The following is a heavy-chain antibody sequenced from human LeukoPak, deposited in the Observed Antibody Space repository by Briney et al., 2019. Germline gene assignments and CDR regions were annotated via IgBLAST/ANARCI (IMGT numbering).Heavy chain of an antibody. D-gene: IGHD6-19*01. V-gene: IGHV3-7*03. J-gene: IGHJ4*02. Sequence: PGGSLRLSCAASGFTFCSYWMSWVRQAPGEGLERVASIKQDGSVRYYVDSVKGRFTISRDNANNSLYLQTNSLRAEDTAVYYCAREMWQWRYWGQGTLVTVSS. CDR1: GFTFCSYW. CDR3: AREMWQWRY. CDR2: IKQDGSVR.